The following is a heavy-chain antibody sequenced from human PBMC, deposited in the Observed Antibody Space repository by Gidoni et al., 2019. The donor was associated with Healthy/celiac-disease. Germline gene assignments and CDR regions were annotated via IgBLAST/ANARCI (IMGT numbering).Heavy chain of an antibody. CDR1: GFTFSSYG. Sequence: QVQLVESGGGVVQPGRSLRLSCAASGFTFSSYGMHWVRQAPGKGLEWVAVISYDGSNKYYADSVKGRFTISRDNSKNTLYLQMNSLRAEDTAVYYCAKEGQWELGFYYYGMDVWGQGTTVTVSS. D-gene: IGHD1-26*01. CDR3: AKEGQWELGFYYYGMDV. CDR2: ISYDGSNK. J-gene: IGHJ6*02. V-gene: IGHV3-30*18.